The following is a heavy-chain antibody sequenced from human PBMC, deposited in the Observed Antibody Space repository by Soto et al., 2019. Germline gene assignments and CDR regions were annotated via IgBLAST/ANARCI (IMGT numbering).Heavy chain of an antibody. CDR2: ISYDGSNK. CDR1: GFTFSSYA. J-gene: IGHJ6*02. CDR3: ARGGYSYGIFNYYYYYGMDV. Sequence: GSLRLSCAASGFTFSSYAMHWVRQAPGKGLEWVAVISYDGSNKYYADSVKGRFTISRDNSKNTLYLQMNSLRAEDTAVYYCARGGYSYGIFNYYYYYGMDVWGQGTTVTVSS. V-gene: IGHV3-30-3*01. D-gene: IGHD5-18*01.